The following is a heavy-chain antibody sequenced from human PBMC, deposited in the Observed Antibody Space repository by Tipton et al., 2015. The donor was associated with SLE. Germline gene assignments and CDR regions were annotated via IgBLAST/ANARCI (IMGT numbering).Heavy chain of an antibody. J-gene: IGHJ4*02. CDR1: GFTFSSYA. CDR3: ARAGVIAFSYYFDY. D-gene: IGHD3-22*01. CDR2: ISYDGSNK. Sequence: SLRLSCAASGFTFSSYAMHWVRQAPGKGLEWVAVISYDGSNKYYADSVKGRFTISRDNSKNTLYLQMNSLRAEDTAVYYCARAGVIAFSYYFDYWGQGTLVTVSS. V-gene: IGHV3-30*04.